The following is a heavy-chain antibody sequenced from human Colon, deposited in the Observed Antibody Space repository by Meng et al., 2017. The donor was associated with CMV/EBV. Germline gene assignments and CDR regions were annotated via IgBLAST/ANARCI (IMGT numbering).Heavy chain of an antibody. CDR1: GYNFISYS. CDR2: INPYTGNA. V-gene: IGHV1-18*01. Sequence: CKTSGYNFISYSITGVRQAPGQGLEWMGWINPYTGNANYAQIFQDRVTMTTDTSTSTAYMELRSLTSDDTAVYYCARRGGGSYPNDSWGQGTLVTVSS. D-gene: IGHD3-16*02. J-gene: IGHJ4*02. CDR3: ARRGGGSYPNDS.